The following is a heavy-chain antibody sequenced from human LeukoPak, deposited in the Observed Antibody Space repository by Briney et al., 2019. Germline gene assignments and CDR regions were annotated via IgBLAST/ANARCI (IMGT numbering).Heavy chain of an antibody. CDR1: GDSISNGGYY. CDR2: IYDSGTT. CDR3: ARGGVRRGFDY. D-gene: IGHD1-14*01. V-gene: IGHV4-31*01. Sequence: SETLSLTCTVSGDSISNGGYYWSWLRLHPGKGLEWFGYIYDSGTTYYSPALQSPVSISVDAYDNMFSLKLKSLTAADTGVYYCARGGVRRGFDYWGEGTLVTVSS. J-gene: IGHJ4*02.